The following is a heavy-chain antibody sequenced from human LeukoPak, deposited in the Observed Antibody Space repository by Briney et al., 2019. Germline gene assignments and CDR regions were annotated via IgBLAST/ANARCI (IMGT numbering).Heavy chain of an antibody. CDR3: ARTNWGIRGGRGQYFDL. D-gene: IGHD7-27*01. CDR2: ISSSSSYM. CDR1: EFTFSLYT. Sequence: PGGSLRLSCAASEFTFSLYTMNWVRQAPGKGLEWVSSISSSSSYMYYADSVKGRFTTSRDNAKSSLDLVMNSLRAEDTAVYYCARTNWGIRGGRGQYFDLWGRGTLVTVSS. V-gene: IGHV3-21*01. J-gene: IGHJ2*01.